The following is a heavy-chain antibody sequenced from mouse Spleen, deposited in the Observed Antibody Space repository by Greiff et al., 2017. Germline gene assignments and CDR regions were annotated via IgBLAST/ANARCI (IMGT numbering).Heavy chain of an antibody. J-gene: IGHJ3*01. CDR2: IYPGSGST. D-gene: IGHD1-2*01. CDR3: ARMGSLLRLAWFAY. Sequence: QVQLKQPGAELVKPGASVKMSCKASGYTFTSYWITWVKQRPGQGLEWIGDIYPGSGSTNYNEKFKSKATLTVDTSSSTAYMQLSSLTSEDSAVYYCARMGSLLRLAWFAYWGQGTLVTVSA. V-gene: IGHV1-55*01. CDR1: GYTFTSYW.